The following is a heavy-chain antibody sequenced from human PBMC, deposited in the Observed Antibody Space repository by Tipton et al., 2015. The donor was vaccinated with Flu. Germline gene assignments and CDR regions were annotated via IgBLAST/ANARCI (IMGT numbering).Heavy chain of an antibody. CDR2: INWNGGST. Sequence: SLRLSCAASGFTFDDYGMSWVRQAPGKGLEWVSGINWNGGSTGYADSVKGRFTISRDNAKNSLYLQMNSLRAEDTALYYCARGYYGSGSVTGFDYWGQGTLVTVSS. CDR1: GFTFDDYG. V-gene: IGHV3-20*04. CDR3: ARGYYGSGSVTGFDY. D-gene: IGHD3-10*01. J-gene: IGHJ4*02.